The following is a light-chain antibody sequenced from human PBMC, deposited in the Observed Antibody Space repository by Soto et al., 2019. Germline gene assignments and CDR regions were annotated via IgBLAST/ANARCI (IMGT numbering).Light chain of an antibody. J-gene: IGLJ1*01. V-gene: IGLV1-44*01. CDR3: AAWDDSLNAPYV. Sequence: VLTQPPSASGTPGQRVTISCSGSSSNIGSNPVNWYQQLPGTAPKLLIYTNNQRPSGVPDRFSGSKSGTSASLAISGLQSEDEADYYCAAWDDSLNAPYVVGTGTKLTVL. CDR1: SSNIGSNP. CDR2: TNN.